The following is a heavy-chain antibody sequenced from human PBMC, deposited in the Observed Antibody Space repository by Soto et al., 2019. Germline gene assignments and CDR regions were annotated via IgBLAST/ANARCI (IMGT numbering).Heavy chain of an antibody. D-gene: IGHD2-15*01. V-gene: IGHV1-2*04. CDR1: GYTFTGYY. J-gene: IGHJ6*02. CDR2: INPNSGGT. CDR3: ARGWYLDYYYYYYGMDV. Sequence: GASVKVSCKASGYTFTGYYMHWVRQAPGQGLEWMGWINPNSGGTNYAQKFQGWVTMTRDTSISTAYMELSRLRSDDTAVYYCARGWYLDYYYYYYGMDVWGQGTTVTVSS.